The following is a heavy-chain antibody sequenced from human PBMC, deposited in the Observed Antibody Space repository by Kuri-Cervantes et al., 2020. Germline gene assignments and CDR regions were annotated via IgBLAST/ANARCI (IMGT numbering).Heavy chain of an antibody. V-gene: IGHV4-39*07. D-gene: IGHD1-26*01. CDR3: ASSTGSGTFDY. J-gene: IGHJ4*02. Sequence: SETLSLTCTVSGGSISSGDYYWSWIRQPPGKGLEWIGSIYYSGSTYYNPSLKSRVTISVDTSKNQFSLKLSSVTAADTAVYYCASSTGSGTFDYWGQGTLVTVSS. CDR2: IYYSGST. CDR1: GGSISSGDYY.